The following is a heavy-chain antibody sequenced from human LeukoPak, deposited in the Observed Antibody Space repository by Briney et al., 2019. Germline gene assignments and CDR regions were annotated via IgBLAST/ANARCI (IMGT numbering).Heavy chain of an antibody. D-gene: IGHD2-2*01. Sequence: TPSETLSLTCTVSGASISSYYWSWIRPPAGKGLEWIGRIYTSGCTNYNPSLKSRVTMSVDTSKNQFSLKLSSVTAADTAVYYCARDLDIVVVPAAEQRGWFDPWGQGTLVTVSS. CDR3: ARDLDIVVVPAAEQRGWFDP. CDR2: IYTSGCT. J-gene: IGHJ5*02. CDR1: GASISSYY. V-gene: IGHV4-4*07.